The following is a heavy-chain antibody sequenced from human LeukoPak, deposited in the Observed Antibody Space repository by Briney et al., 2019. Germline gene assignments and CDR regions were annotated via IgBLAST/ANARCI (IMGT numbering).Heavy chain of an antibody. CDR3: AASLPNIVVVPATKGPFGY. V-gene: IGHV3-23*01. Sequence: GGSLRLSCAASGFTFSSYAMSWVRQAPGKGLEWVSAISGSGGSTYYADSVKGRFTISRDNSKNTLYLQMNSLRAEDTAVYYCAASLPNIVVVPATKGPFGYWGQGTLVTVSS. D-gene: IGHD2-2*01. J-gene: IGHJ4*02. CDR1: GFTFSSYA. CDR2: ISGSGGST.